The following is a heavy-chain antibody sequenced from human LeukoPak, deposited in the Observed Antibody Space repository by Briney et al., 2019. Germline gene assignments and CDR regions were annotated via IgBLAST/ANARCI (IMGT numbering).Heavy chain of an antibody. CDR2: IRSKAYGGTT. CDR1: GFTFGDYA. CDR3: TRDLYPGIAAAGID. J-gene: IGHJ4*02. D-gene: IGHD6-13*01. V-gene: IGHV3-49*04. Sequence: PGRSLRLSCTASGFTFGDYAMSWVRQAPGKGLEWVGFIRSKAYGGTTEYAASVKGRFTISRDDSKSIACLQMNSLKTEDTAVYYCTRDLYPGIAAAGIDWGRGTLVTVSS.